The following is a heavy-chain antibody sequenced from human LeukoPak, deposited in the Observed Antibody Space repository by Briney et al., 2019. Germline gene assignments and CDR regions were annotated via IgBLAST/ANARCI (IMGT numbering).Heavy chain of an antibody. D-gene: IGHD1-7*01. CDR3: ASSPWNYALTEVDY. Sequence: GGSLRLSCAASGFTFSDYALSWVRQTPGKGLQWVSTLTGNGGSAYYADSVKGRFTISRDNSKNTLYLQMGSLRAGDMAVYYCASSPWNYALTEVDYWGQGTLVTVSS. CDR1: GFTFSDYA. CDR2: LTGNGGSA. J-gene: IGHJ4*02. V-gene: IGHV3-23*01.